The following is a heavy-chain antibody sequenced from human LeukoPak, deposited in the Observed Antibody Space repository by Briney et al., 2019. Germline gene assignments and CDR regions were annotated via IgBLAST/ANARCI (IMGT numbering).Heavy chain of an antibody. CDR1: GGTFSSYA. CDR3: ARAHRYDFWSGYYLLGKFDY. Sequence: GASVKVSCKASGGTFSSYAISWVRQAPGQGLEWMGGTIPIFGTANYAQKFQGRVTITADESTSTAYMELSSLRSEDTAVYYCARAHRYDFWSGYYLLGKFDYWGQGTLVTVSS. J-gene: IGHJ4*02. CDR2: TIPIFGTA. V-gene: IGHV1-69*13. D-gene: IGHD3-3*01.